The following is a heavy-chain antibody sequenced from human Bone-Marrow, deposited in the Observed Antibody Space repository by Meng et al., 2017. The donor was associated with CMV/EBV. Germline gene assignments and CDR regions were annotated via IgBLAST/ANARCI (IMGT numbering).Heavy chain of an antibody. V-gene: IGHV3-20*04. CDR3: ARDRIGLVYGMAV. J-gene: IGHJ6*02. CDR2: INWNGGST. CDR1: GFTFDDYG. D-gene: IGHD2-21*01. Sequence: GEYLKISCAASGFTFDDYGMSWVRQAPGKGLEWVSGINWNGGSTGYADSVKGRFTISRDNAKNSLYLQMNSLRAEDTALYYCARDRIGLVYGMAVWGQGTTVTVSS.